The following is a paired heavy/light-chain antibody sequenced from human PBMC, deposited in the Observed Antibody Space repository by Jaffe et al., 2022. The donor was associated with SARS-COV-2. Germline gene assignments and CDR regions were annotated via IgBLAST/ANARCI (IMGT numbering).Heavy chain of an antibody. D-gene: IGHD6-13*01. V-gene: IGHV3-21*02. J-gene: IGHJ4*02. CDR1: GFTFSTYS. CDR2: ISTSGDYI. Sequence: QLVESGGGLVNPGGSLRLSCAASGFTFSTYSMYWVRQAPGKGLEWVSSISTSGDYIYYADSVRGRFTISRDNAKNSLYLQMSSLRADDTAVYFCASQGASQGGSSWHWGQGTLVTVSS. CDR3: ASQGASQGGSSWH.
Light chain of an antibody. J-gene: IGKJ5*01. CDR3: QQYDNLPIT. CDR1: QDISNY. Sequence: DIQMTQSPSSLSASVGDRVTITCQASQDISNYLNWYQQKPGKAPKLLIYDASNLETGVPSRFSGRRSGTDFTFTISSLQPEDIATYFCQQYDNLPITFGRGTRLEIK. CDR2: DAS. V-gene: IGKV1-33*01.